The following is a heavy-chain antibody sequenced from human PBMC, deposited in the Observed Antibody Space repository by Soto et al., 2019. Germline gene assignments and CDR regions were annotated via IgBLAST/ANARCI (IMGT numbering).Heavy chain of an antibody. Sequence: GESLKISCAASGFTFSSYSMNWVRQAPGKGLEWVSSISSSSSYIYYADSVKGRFTISRDNAKNSLYLQMNSLRAEDTAVYYCASEQWSTNYFDYWGQGTLVTVSS. CDR3: ASEQWSTNYFDY. D-gene: IGHD6-19*01. CDR1: GFTFSSYS. V-gene: IGHV3-21*01. J-gene: IGHJ4*02. CDR2: ISSSSSYI.